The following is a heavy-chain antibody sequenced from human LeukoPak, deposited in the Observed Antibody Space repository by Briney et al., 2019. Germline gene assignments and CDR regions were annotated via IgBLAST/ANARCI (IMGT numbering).Heavy chain of an antibody. CDR3: ARDRSAFDI. J-gene: IGHJ3*02. CDR1: GGSISSSSYY. Sequence: SETLSLTCTVSGGSISSSSYYWGWIRQPPGKGLEWIGYIYYSGSTNYNPSLKSRVTISVDTSKNQFSLKLSSVTAADTAVYYCARDRSAFDIWGQGTMVTVSS. V-gene: IGHV4-61*01. CDR2: IYYSGST.